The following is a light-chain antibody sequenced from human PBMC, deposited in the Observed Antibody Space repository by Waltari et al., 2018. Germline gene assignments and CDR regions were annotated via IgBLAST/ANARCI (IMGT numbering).Light chain of an antibody. Sequence: QSALTQPASVSGSPGQSITISCTGTFRDVGRYDYVSCYQQHPGKAPKLLIHDVTDRPSGVADRFSGSKSGNTASLTISGLQADDEADYYCTSYTSSTTTPYVFGTGTQVTV. CDR3: TSYTSSTTTPYV. V-gene: IGLV2-14*03. CDR2: DVT. CDR1: FRDVGRYDY. J-gene: IGLJ1*01.